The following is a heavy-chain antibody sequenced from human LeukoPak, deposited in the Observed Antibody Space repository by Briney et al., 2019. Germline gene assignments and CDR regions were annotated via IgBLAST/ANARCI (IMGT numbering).Heavy chain of an antibody. D-gene: IGHD3-22*01. Sequence: PSETLSLTCTVSGGSISSYYWSWLRQPAGKGLEWIGRIYTSGSTNYNPSLTSRVTMSVDTPKNQFSLKLSSVTAADTAVYYCARSCSSGYYCYWGQGTLVTVSS. CDR3: ARSCSSGYYCY. J-gene: IGHJ4*02. CDR2: IYTSGST. V-gene: IGHV4-4*07. CDR1: GGSISSYY.